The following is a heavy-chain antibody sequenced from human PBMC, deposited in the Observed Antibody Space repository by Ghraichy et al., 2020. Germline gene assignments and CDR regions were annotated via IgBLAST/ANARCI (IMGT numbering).Heavy chain of an antibody. V-gene: IGHV3-23*01. J-gene: IGHJ4*01. CDR3: AKDDYAGNSGFDH. D-gene: IGHD4-23*01. Sequence: GETLNISCAVSGFTFNNYAMSWVRQAPGKGLEWVSATSASGGSTFYADSVKGRFTVSRDNSKNTLYLQMNSLRAEDTAVYYCAKDDYAGNSGFDHWGHGVLVTVSS. CDR2: TSASGGST. CDR1: GFTFNNYA.